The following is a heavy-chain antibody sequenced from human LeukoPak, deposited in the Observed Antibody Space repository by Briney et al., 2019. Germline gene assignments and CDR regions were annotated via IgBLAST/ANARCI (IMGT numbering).Heavy chain of an antibody. CDR1: GGTFSSYA. CDR2: IIPVFGKV. D-gene: IGHD2-15*01. V-gene: IGHV1-69*06. J-gene: IGHJ4*02. Sequence: SVKVSCKASGGTFSSYAISWVRQAPGQGLEWMGGIIPVFGKVDYAQKFQGRVTITADKSTSTAYMELSSLRSEDTAVYYCARDPRYCSGGSCNFDYWGQGTLVTVSS. CDR3: ARDPRYCSGGSCNFDY.